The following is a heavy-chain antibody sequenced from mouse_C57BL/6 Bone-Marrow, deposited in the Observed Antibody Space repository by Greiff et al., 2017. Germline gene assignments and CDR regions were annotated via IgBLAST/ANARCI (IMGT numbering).Heavy chain of an antibody. CDR3: ARWDYYFDY. CDR1: GFTFTDYY. D-gene: IGHD3-3*01. Sequence: EVKLVESGGGLVQPGGSLSLSCAASGFTFTDYYMSWVRQPPGKALEWLGFIRNKANGYTTEYSASVKGRFTISRDNSQSILYLQMKSLRAEDSATYDCARWDYYFDYWGQGTTLTVSS. CDR2: IRNKANGYTT. V-gene: IGHV7-3*01. J-gene: IGHJ2*01.